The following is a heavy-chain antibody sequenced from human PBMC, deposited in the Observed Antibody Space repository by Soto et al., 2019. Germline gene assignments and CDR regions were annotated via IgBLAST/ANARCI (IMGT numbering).Heavy chain of an antibody. D-gene: IGHD6-13*01. J-gene: IGHJ5*02. CDR2: IDSSGEK. CDR1: GLSITDSEMG. V-gene: IGHV2-26*01. Sequence: QVTLKESGPVLVKPTETLTLRCTVSGLSITDSEMGVSWIRQPPGQPLEWLAHIDSSGEKSYRTFLKSRLAISKDTSKSQIVLTMTNMDPADTATYYCARRQLAVAVSPWFDPWGQVIPVTVSS. CDR3: ARRQLAVAVSPWFDP.